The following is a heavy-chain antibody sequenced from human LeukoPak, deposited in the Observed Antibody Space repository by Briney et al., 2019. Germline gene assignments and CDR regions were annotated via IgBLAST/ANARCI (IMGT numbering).Heavy chain of an antibody. J-gene: IGHJ2*01. CDR1: GGSISSYY. CDR2: SYTSGST. CDR3: ARDPPYGDYWYFDL. D-gene: IGHD4-17*01. Sequence: SETRSLTCTVSGGSISSYYWSWIRQPAGKGLEWIGRSYTSGSTNYNPSLKSRVTMSVDTSKNQFSLKLSSVTAADTAVYYCARDPPYGDYWYFDLWGRGTLVTVSS. V-gene: IGHV4-4*07.